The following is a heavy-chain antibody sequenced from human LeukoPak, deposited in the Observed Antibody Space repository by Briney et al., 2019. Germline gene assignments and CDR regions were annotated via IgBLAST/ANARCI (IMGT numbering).Heavy chain of an antibody. CDR2: ISWNSGSI. CDR1: GFTFDDYA. V-gene: IGHV3-9*01. Sequence: PGRSLRLSCAASGFTFDDYAMHWVRQAPGKDLEWVSGISWNSGSIGYADSVKGRFTISRDNAKNSLYLQMNSLRAEDTALYYCAKDIGSSDPSSYFDYWGQGTLVTVSS. CDR3: AKDIGSSDPSSYFDY. J-gene: IGHJ4*02.